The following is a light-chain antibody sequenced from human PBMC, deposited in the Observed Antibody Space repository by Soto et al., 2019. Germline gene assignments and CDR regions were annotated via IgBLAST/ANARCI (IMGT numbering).Light chain of an antibody. V-gene: IGKV3-11*02. CDR1: QDVSIF. Sequence: EILLAQSPATLSLSPGERATLSCKASQDVSIFLAWYQQKPGQAPRLLIHDASNRATGVPARFSGSGSGRDFTLTITSLEPEDFAVYFCQQYGVSPQSFGPGTKVDIK. J-gene: IGKJ3*01. CDR3: QQYGVSPQS. CDR2: DAS.